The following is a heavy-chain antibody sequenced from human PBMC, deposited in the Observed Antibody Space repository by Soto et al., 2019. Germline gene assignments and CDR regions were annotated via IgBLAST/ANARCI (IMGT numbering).Heavy chain of an antibody. CDR1: GYSFTSYW. CDR2: IDPSDSYT. J-gene: IGHJ6*02. V-gene: IGHV5-10-1*01. D-gene: IGHD3-10*01. Sequence: GESLKISCKGSGYSFTSYWISGVRQMPGEGLEWMGRIDPSDSYTNYSPSFQGHVTISADKSISTAYLQWSSLKASDTAMYYCARHGLSYYYYGMDVWGQGTTLTVSS. CDR3: ARHGLSYYYYGMDV.